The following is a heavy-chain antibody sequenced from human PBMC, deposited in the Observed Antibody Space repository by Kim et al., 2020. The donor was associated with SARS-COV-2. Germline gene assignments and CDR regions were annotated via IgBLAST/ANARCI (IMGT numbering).Heavy chain of an antibody. J-gene: IGHJ3*02. D-gene: IGHD2-2*01. V-gene: IGHV3-23*01. CDR1: GFTFSSYA. Sequence: GGSLRLSCAASGFTFSSYAMSWVRQAPGKGLEWVSAISGSGGSTYYADSVKGRFTISRDNSKNTLYLQMNSLRAEDTAVYYCAKSAPGIVVVPAAPYAFDIWGQGTMVTVSS. CDR3: AKSAPGIVVVPAAPYAFDI. CDR2: ISGSGGST.